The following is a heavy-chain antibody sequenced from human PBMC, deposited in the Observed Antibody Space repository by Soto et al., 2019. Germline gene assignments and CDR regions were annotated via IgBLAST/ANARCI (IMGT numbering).Heavy chain of an antibody. CDR1: GFTFSMYW. D-gene: IGHD3-3*01. Sequence: EVQLVESGGGLVQPGGSLRLSCAASGFTFSMYWMHWVRQAPGKVLLWVSRINGDGTDTTYAESVKGRFTISRDNAKNTVYLQMNGLKAQDTAVYYCAREVGRVSGTYYLDYWGQETLVTVSS. V-gene: IGHV3-74*03. CDR2: INGDGTDT. J-gene: IGHJ4*02. CDR3: AREVGRVSGTYYLDY.